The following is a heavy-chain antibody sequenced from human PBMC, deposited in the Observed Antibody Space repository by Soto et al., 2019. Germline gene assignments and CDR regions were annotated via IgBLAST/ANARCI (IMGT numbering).Heavy chain of an antibody. J-gene: IGHJ4*02. V-gene: IGHV3-23*01. CDR2: ISGSGGAT. CDR1: GGSFSGYY. Sequence: PSETLSLTCAVYGGSFSGYYWSWIRQAPGKGLEWISVISGSGGATYFADSVKGRFVISRDNSKNTLYLQMNSLRAEDTAIYYCAKATLRVVHPLVFDYWGQGSLVTVSS. D-gene: IGHD3-3*01. CDR3: AKATLRVVHPLVFDY.